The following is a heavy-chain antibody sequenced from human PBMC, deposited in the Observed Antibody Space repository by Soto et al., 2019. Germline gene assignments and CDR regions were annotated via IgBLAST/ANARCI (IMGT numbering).Heavy chain of an antibody. Sequence: GGSLRLSCAASGFTFSSYAMHWVRQAPGKGLEWVAVISYDGSNKYYADSVKGRFTISRDNSKNTLYLQMNSLRAEDTAVFYCARDSAEGIAAAGGGSFDYWGQGTLVTVSS. CDR1: GFTFSSYA. CDR2: ISYDGSNK. CDR3: ARDSAEGIAAAGGGSFDY. D-gene: IGHD6-13*01. V-gene: IGHV3-30-3*01. J-gene: IGHJ4*02.